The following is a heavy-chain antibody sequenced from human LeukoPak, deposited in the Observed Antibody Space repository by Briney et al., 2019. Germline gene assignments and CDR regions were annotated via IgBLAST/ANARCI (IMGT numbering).Heavy chain of an antibody. CDR1: GYTFTGYY. CDR2: INPNSGGT. J-gene: IGHJ4*02. CDR3: ARLGVLRFLEWEGGNY. D-gene: IGHD3-3*01. V-gene: IGHV1-2*02. Sequence: ASVKVSCKASGYTFTGYYMHWVRQAPGQGLEWMGWINPNSGGTNYAQKFQGRVTMTRDTSISTAYMELSRLRSDDTAVYYCARLGVLRFLEWEGGNYWGQGTLVTVSS.